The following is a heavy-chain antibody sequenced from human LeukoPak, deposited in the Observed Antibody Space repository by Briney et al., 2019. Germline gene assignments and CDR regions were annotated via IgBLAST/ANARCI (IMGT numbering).Heavy chain of an antibody. D-gene: IGHD3-10*01. V-gene: IGHV1-18*04. Sequence: ASVKVSCKTSASTFTTYGITWVRQAPGQGLQWMGWINTHKGNTYFSREFQDRVFLTTDASTTTAYMELRSLRSDDTAIYYCATYFSGSGSFTTQFFHWGQGTLVTVSS. CDR1: ASTFTTYG. CDR3: ATYFSGSGSFTTQFFH. J-gene: IGHJ4*02. CDR2: INTHKGNT.